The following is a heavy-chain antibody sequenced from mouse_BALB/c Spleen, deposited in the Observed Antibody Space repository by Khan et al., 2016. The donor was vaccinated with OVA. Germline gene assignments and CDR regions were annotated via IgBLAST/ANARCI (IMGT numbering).Heavy chain of an antibody. J-gene: IGHJ1*01. D-gene: IGHD4-1*02. CDR2: INPYPGEA. V-gene: IGHV9-3-1*01. Sequence: QIQLVQSGPELKKPGETVKLSCQASGYTFTNYGMNWVKQAPGKGLKWMGWINPYPGEAPYADDFKGRFAFSLETSASPAFLPINNLKNEETATYFCARANSYWYVDGGGAGTTVTVSS. CDR1: GYTFTNYG. CDR3: ARANSYWYVDG.